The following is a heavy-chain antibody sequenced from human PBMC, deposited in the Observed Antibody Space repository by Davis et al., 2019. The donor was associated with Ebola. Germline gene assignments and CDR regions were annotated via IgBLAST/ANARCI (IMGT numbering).Heavy chain of an antibody. CDR2: FDPEDGET. D-gene: IGHD3-10*01. Sequence: SVKVSCKVSGYTLTELSMHWVRQAPGKGLEWMGGFDPEDGETIYAQKFQGRVTMTEDTSTDTAYMELSSLRSEDTAVYYCATDRPVLLWFGELFPNFDYWGQGTLVTVSS. CDR1: GYTLTELS. V-gene: IGHV1-24*01. CDR3: ATDRPVLLWFGELFPNFDY. J-gene: IGHJ4*02.